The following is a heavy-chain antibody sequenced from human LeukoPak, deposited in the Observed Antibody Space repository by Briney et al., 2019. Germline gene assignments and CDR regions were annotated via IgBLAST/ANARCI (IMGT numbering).Heavy chain of an antibody. J-gene: IGHJ6*02. Sequence: ASVTVSCKASGYTFTGYYMHWVRQAPGQGLEWMGWINPNSGGTNYAQKFQGRVTMTRDTSISTAYMELSRLRSDDTAVYYCARDSSSWSSYGMDVWGQGTTVTVSS. CDR2: INPNSGGT. CDR1: GYTFTGYY. CDR3: ARDSSSWSSYGMDV. D-gene: IGHD6-13*01. V-gene: IGHV1-2*02.